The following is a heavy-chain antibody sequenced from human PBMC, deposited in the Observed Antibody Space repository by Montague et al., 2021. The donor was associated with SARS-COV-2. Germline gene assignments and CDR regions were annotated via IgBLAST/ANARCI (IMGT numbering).Heavy chain of an antibody. V-gene: IGHV4-34*01. CDR3: ARAVRGVIILSPYYAMDV. Sequence: SETLSLTCAVYGGSFSAYYWNWIRQPPGKGLEWIGDINHSGRTNFNPSLKSRVTVSLDTSKNQFSLKLRSVTAAGTAVYYCARAVRGVIILSPYYAMDVWGQGTSVTVSS. D-gene: IGHD3-10*01. CDR1: GGSFSAYY. CDR2: INHSGRT. J-gene: IGHJ6*02.